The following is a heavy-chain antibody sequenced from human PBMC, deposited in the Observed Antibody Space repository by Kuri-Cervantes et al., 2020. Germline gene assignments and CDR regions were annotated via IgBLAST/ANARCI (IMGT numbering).Heavy chain of an antibody. J-gene: IGHJ4*02. D-gene: IGHD3-22*01. CDR1: GFTFTTYA. CDR3: AKGLYYYDSSGRNFAFDY. Sequence: GGSLRLSCAASGFTFTTYAMHWVRQAPGKGLEWVSGISWNSGSIGDADSVKGRFTICRDNAKNSLYLQMNSLRAEDTALYYCAKGLYYYDSSGRNFAFDYWGQGTLVTVSS. V-gene: IGHV3-9*01. CDR2: ISWNSGSI.